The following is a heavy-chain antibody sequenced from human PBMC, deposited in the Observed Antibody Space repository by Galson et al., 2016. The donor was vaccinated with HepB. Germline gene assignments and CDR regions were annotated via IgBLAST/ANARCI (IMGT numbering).Heavy chain of an antibody. D-gene: IGHD3-10*01. CDR2: ISGSGGST. J-gene: IGHJ6*02. V-gene: IGHV3-23*01. CDR3: ARVITMVRGILKQRDYYGMDV. Sequence: LRLSCAAPGFTFSTYGMSWVRQAPGKGLEWVSVISGSGGSTYYADSVKGRFTISRDSSKNTLYLQMNSLRAEDTAVYYCARVITMVRGILKQRDYYGMDVWGQGTTVTVSS. CDR1: GFTFSTYG.